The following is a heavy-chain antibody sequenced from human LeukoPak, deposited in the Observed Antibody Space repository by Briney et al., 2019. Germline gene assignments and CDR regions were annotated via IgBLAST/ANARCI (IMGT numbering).Heavy chain of an antibody. CDR1: GYSFTTYW. CDR2: IYPGDSDT. D-gene: IGHD3-16*02. J-gene: IGHJ4*02. Sequence: GESLKISCNGSGYSFTTYWIGWARQMPGKGLEWMGIIYPGDSDTRYSPSFQGQVTISADKSISTASLQWSSLKASDTATYYCARQSGSYRYAGIDYWGQGTLVIVSS. CDR3: ARQSGSYRYAGIDY. V-gene: IGHV5-51*01.